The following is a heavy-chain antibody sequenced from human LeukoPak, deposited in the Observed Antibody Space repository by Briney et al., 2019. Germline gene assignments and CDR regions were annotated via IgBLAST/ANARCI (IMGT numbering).Heavy chain of an antibody. V-gene: IGHV3-23*01. J-gene: IGHJ4*02. CDR1: GFTFSSSA. Sequence: GGSLRLSCAASGFTFSSSAMSWVRQAPGKGLEWVSAISGSGGSTYYADSVKGRFTISRDNSKNTLYLQMNSLRAEDTAVYYCAKDPRGYSYGYADYWGQGTLVTVSS. CDR3: AKDPRGYSYGYADY. D-gene: IGHD5-18*01. CDR2: ISGSGGST.